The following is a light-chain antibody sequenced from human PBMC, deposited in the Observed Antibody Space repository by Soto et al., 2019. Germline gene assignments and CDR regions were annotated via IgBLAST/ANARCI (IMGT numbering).Light chain of an antibody. Sequence: EIVLTQSPGTLSLSPGERATLSCRASQSVSSNYLAWYQQKAGQAPRLLIYGASSRATGIPDRFSGSGSGTDFTLTITRLEPEDFAVYYCQQYGSSPWTVGQGTKVEIK. CDR1: QSVSSNY. CDR3: QQYGSSPWT. V-gene: IGKV3-20*01. CDR2: GAS. J-gene: IGKJ1*01.